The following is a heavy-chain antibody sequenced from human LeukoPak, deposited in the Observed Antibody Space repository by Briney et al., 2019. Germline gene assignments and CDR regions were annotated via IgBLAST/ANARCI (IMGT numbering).Heavy chain of an antibody. Sequence: GGSLRLSCAASGFTFSNFWMSWVRQAPGKGLEWVANIKEDGSDKYYVDSVKGRFTISRDNAQKSLYLQMISLRVDDTAVYYCARATLVNYWHRDIDYYYGMDVWGQGTTVTVSS. D-gene: IGHD2-15*01. CDR2: IKEDGSDK. J-gene: IGHJ6*02. CDR3: ARATLVNYWHRDIDYYYGMDV. V-gene: IGHV3-7*01. CDR1: GFTFSNFW.